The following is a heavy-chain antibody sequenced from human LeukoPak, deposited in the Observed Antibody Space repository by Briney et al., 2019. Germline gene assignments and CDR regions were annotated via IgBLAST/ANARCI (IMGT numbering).Heavy chain of an antibody. Sequence: PGGSLRLSCAASGFTFSSYWMSWVRQAPGKGLDWVANIKQDGSEKYYVDSVKGRFTISRDNAKNSLYLQMNSLRAEDTAVYYCARDRARVRQQLVSNWFDPWGQGTLVTVSS. CDR1: GFTFSSYW. CDR2: IKQDGSEK. D-gene: IGHD6-13*01. J-gene: IGHJ5*02. CDR3: ARDRARVRQQLVSNWFDP. V-gene: IGHV3-7*01.